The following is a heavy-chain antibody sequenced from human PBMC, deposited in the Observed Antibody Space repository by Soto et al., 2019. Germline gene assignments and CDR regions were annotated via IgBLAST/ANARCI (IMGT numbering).Heavy chain of an antibody. J-gene: IGHJ1*01. CDR1: GGSISSYF. CDR3: ARRESSGPFEYFQH. Sequence: SETLSLTCTVSGGSISSYFWSWIRQPPGKGLEWIGNIYHSGSTNFNPSLKSRVTISVDRSKNQFSLKLSSVTAADTAVYYCARRESSGPFEYFQHWGQGTLVTGLL. CDR2: IYHSGST. V-gene: IGHV4-59*01. D-gene: IGHD1-26*01.